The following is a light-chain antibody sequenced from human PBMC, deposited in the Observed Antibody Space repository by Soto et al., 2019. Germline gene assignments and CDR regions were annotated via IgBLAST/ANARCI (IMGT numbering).Light chain of an antibody. CDR3: QQYGSSRT. CDR1: QSVSSGY. V-gene: IGKV3-20*01. Sequence: EIVLTQSPGTLSLSPGERATLSCRASQSVSSGYLAWNQQKPGQAPRLLIYGASSRATGIPDRFSGSGSGTDFTLTISRLEPEDFAVYYCQQYGSSRTFGQGTKVDIK. J-gene: IGKJ1*01. CDR2: GAS.